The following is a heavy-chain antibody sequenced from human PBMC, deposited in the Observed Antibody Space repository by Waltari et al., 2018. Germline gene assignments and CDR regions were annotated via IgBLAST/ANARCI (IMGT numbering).Heavy chain of an antibody. Sequence: QVQLQESGPGLVKPSQTLSLTCTVSGGSISSGGYYWSWIRQHPGKGLEWIGYNYYSWRTYYNPSLKSLVTISVDTSKNQFSLKLSSVTAADTAVYYCARSRDRGVITPFDLWGRGTLVTVSS. CDR3: ARSRDRGVITPFDL. V-gene: IGHV4-31*01. CDR1: GGSISSGGYY. CDR2: NYYSWRT. D-gene: IGHD3-10*01. J-gene: IGHJ2*01.